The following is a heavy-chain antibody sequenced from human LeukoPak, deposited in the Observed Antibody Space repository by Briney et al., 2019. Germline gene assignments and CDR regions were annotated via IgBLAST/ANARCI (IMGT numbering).Heavy chain of an antibody. Sequence: GGSLRLSCAASDVIFSNYAMSWVRQAPGKRLEWVSTISGSGATTYYADSVKGRFSISRDNSKNTLYLQMHSLRAEDTAVYYCAKDPYGSTVTKSAFDYWGQGSLVTVS. J-gene: IGHJ4*02. CDR1: DVIFSNYA. CDR2: ISGSGATT. D-gene: IGHD4-11*01. V-gene: IGHV3-23*01. CDR3: AKDPYGSTVTKSAFDY.